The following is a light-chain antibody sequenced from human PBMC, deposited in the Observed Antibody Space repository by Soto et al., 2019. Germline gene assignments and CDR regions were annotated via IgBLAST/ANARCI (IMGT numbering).Light chain of an antibody. CDR3: QQYNDWPTIT. Sequence: EVVMTQSPATLSVPPGDRATLSCRASESVRSGLAWYQQKPGQAPRLLIYGGSIRAADVPDRFSGSVSGTEFTLTISTLQSEDFAVYYCQQYNDWPTITFGQGTRLEAK. J-gene: IGKJ5*01. CDR1: ESVRSG. V-gene: IGKV3-15*01. CDR2: GGS.